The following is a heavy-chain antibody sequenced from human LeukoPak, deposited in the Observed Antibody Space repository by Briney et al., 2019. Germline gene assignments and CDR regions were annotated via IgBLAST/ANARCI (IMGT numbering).Heavy chain of an antibody. CDR1: GGTFSSYT. D-gene: IGHD3-22*01. J-gene: IGHJ4*02. V-gene: IGHV1-69*05. CDR2: IIPIFGTA. Sequence: SVKVSCKASGGTFSSYTISWVRQAPGQGLEWMGRIIPIFGTANYAQKFQGRVTITTDESTSTAYMELSSLRSEGTAVYYCARDQYYYDSSGYRFDYWGQGTLVTVSS. CDR3: ARDQYYYDSSGYRFDY.